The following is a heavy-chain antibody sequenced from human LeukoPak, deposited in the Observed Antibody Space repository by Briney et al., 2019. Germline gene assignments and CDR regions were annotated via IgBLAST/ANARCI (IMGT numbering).Heavy chain of an antibody. CDR3: ARAEWELLFDY. J-gene: IGHJ4*02. CDR1: GGSISSGDYY. V-gene: IGHV4-30-4*08. CDR2: IYYSGST. D-gene: IGHD1-26*01. Sequence: SETQSLTCTVSGGSISSGDYYWSWIRQPPGKGLEWIGYIYYSGSTYYNPSLKSRVTISVDTSKNQFSLKLSSVTAADTAVYYCARAEWELLFDYWGQGTLVTVSS.